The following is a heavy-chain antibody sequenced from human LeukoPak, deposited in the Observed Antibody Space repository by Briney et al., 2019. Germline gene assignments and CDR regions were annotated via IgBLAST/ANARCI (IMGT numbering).Heavy chain of an antibody. CDR2: IHPGDSDT. CDR3: ATHNYYGSGTYYDY. J-gene: IGHJ4*02. D-gene: IGHD3-10*01. CDR1: GYSFANYW. Sequence: GESLKISCKGSGYSFANYWIGWVRQMPGKGLEWMGIIHPGDSDTRYSPSFQGQVTISADKSISTAYLQWSSLKASDTAMHYCATHNYYGSGTYYDYWGQGTLVTVSS. V-gene: IGHV5-51*01.